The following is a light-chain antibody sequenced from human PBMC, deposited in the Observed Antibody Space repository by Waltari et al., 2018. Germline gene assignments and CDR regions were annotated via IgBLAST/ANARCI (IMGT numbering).Light chain of an antibody. Sequence: QSALTQPASVSGSPGQSIPIPCTGTSSDVGLYNYVPWYQQHPGIVPKLMIFDVTNRPSGVSSRFSGSKSGNTASLTISGLQTEDEADYYCSSYTISSTWVFGGGTKLTVL. V-gene: IGLV2-14*03. CDR2: DVT. CDR3: SSYTISSTWV. CDR1: SSDVGLYNY. J-gene: IGLJ3*02.